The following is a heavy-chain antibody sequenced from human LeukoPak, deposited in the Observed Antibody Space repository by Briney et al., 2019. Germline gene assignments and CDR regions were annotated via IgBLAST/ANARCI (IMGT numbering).Heavy chain of an antibody. D-gene: IGHD6-19*01. CDR2: ISGSGGST. CDR3: ARGGAYSSGWYGQYYFDY. J-gene: IGHJ4*02. CDR1: GFTFSSYA. Sequence: GGSLRLSCAASGFTFSSYAMSWVRQAPGKGLEWVSAISGSGGSTYYADSVKGRFTISRDNSKNTLYLQMNSLRDEDTAVFYCARGGAYSSGWYGQYYFDYWGQGTLVTVSS. V-gene: IGHV3-23*01.